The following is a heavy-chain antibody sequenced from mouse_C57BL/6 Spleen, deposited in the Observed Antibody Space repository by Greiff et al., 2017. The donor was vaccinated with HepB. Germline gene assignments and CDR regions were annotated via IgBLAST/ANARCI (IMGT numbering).Heavy chain of an antibody. CDR1: GFTFSSYG. CDR2: ISSGGSYT. J-gene: IGHJ3*01. Sequence: EVQLVESGGDLVKPGGSLKLSCAASGFTFSSYGMSWVRQTPDKRLEWVATISSGGSYTYYPDSVKGPFTISRDNAKNTLYLQMSSLKSEDTAMYYCASAYYSNGGFAYWGQGTLVTVSA. CDR3: ASAYYSNGGFAY. V-gene: IGHV5-6*01. D-gene: IGHD2-5*01.